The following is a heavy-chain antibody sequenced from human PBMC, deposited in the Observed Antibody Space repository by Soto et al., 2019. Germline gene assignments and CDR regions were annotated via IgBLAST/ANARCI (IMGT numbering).Heavy chain of an antibody. CDR2: IYHSGST. J-gene: IGHJ4*02. CDR3: ASGQQLVRNY. Sequence: QLQLQESGSGLVKPSQTLSLTCAVSGGSISSGGYSWSWMRQPPGKGLEWIGYIYHSGSTYYNPSRKSRVTLSLDRSKIQSSLKLSSVSAADTAVYYCASGQQLVRNYWGQGTLVTVSS. V-gene: IGHV4-30-2*01. CDR1: GGSISSGGYS. D-gene: IGHD6-13*01.